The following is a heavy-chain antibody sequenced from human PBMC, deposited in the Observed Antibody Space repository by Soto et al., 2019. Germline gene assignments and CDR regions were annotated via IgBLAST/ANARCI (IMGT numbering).Heavy chain of an antibody. Sequence: QVQLVQSGAEVKKPGSSVKVSCKASGGTFSSYTISWVRQAPGQGLEWMGRIIPILGIANYAQKFQGRVTITADKSTSTAYMELSSLRSEDTAVYYCARGSGSSSWPDAFDIWGQGTMVTVSS. CDR3: ARGSGSSSWPDAFDI. J-gene: IGHJ3*02. V-gene: IGHV1-69*02. D-gene: IGHD6-13*01. CDR1: GGTFSSYT. CDR2: IIPILGIA.